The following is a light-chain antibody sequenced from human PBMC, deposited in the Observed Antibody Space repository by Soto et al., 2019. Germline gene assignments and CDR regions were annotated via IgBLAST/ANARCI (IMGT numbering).Light chain of an antibody. CDR3: QQYSSSPPEFT. CDR1: QSVSSNY. Sequence: EIVLTQSPGTLSVSPGERVTLSCRASQSVSSNYLAWYQQRPGQAPRLLIFGASYRATGIPDRFSGSGSGTFFTLTISRLEPEDFAVYYCQQYSSSPPEFTFGPGTKVDSK. V-gene: IGKV3-20*01. CDR2: GAS. J-gene: IGKJ3*01.